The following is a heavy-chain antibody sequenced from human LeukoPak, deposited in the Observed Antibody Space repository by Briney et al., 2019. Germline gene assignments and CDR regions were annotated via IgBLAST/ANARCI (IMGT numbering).Heavy chain of an antibody. CDR3: GKAPRGFQWFVDF. CDR1: GFTFNDYA. CDR2: ISGSGDRT. J-gene: IGHJ4*02. Sequence: PGGSLRLSCAASGFTFNDYAMNWVRQAPGKGLEWVSDISGSGDRTFHADPVKGRFTISRDNSKNKLYLQMNNLRAEDTAVYYCGKAPRGFQWFVDFWGQGTLVTVSS. D-gene: IGHD3-22*01. V-gene: IGHV3-23*01.